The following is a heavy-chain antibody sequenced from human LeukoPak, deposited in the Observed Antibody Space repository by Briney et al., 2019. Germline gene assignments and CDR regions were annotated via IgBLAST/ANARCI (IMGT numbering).Heavy chain of an antibody. D-gene: IGHD2-15*01. CDR1: GYTFTSYY. CDR2: INPSGGST. V-gene: IGHV1-46*01. Sequence: GASVKVSCKASGYTFTSYYMHWVRQAPGQGLEWMGIINPSGGSTSYAQKFQGRVTMTRDTSTSTVYMELSSLRSEDTAVYYCARVEAAHQSLDYYYGMDGWGQGTTVTVSS. J-gene: IGHJ6*02. CDR3: ARVEAAHQSLDYYYGMDG.